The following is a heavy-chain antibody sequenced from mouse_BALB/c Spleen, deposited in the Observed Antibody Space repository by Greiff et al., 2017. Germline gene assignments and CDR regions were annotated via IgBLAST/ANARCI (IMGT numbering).Heavy chain of an antibody. J-gene: IGHJ3*01. CDR2: ISSGSSTI. Sequence: EVKLMESGGGLVQPGGSRKLSCAASGFTFSSFGMHWVRQAPEKGLEWVAYISSGSSTIYYADTVKGRFTISRDNPKNTLFLQMTSLRSEDTAMYYCTREITTTRAFAYWGQGTLVTVSA. D-gene: IGHD1-1*01. V-gene: IGHV5-17*02. CDR3: TREITTTRAFAY. CDR1: GFTFSSFG.